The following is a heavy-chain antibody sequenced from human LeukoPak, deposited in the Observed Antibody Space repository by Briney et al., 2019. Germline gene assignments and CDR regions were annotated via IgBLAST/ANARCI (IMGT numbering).Heavy chain of an antibody. V-gene: IGHV3-21*01. CDR1: GFTFSSYS. CDR2: MSSTSTYI. J-gene: IGHJ6*03. D-gene: IGHD3-10*01. Sequence: PGGSLRLSCAASGFTFSSYSMNWVRQAPGKGLEWVSSMSSTSTYIYYADSVKGRFTISRDNAKNLLYLQMNSLRAEDTAVYYCARHHAPLWANYFYYYMDVWGKGTTVTISS. CDR3: ARHHAPLWANYFYYYMDV.